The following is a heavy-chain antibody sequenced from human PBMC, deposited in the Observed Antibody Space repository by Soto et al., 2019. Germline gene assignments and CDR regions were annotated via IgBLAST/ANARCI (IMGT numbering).Heavy chain of an antibody. Sequence: GESLKISCKGSGYSFTSYWIGWVRQMPGNGLEWMGIIYPGDSDTRYSPSFQGQVTISADKSISTAYLQWSSLKASDTAMYYCARTYYYDSSGYYADYYYYYGMDVWGQGTTVTVSS. CDR3: ARTYYYDSSGYYADYYYYYGMDV. CDR1: GYSFTSYW. J-gene: IGHJ6*02. CDR2: IYPGDSDT. V-gene: IGHV5-51*01. D-gene: IGHD3-22*01.